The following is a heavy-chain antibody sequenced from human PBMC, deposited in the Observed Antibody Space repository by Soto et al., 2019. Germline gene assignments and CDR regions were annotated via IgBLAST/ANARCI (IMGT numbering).Heavy chain of an antibody. D-gene: IGHD5-18*01. V-gene: IGHV1-18*01. CDR2: SSAFNGDS. CDR1: VYTFTNYG. J-gene: IGHJ4*02. CDR3: AIDLATVRLSLFAF. Sequence: GAAVKVSFKPSVYTFTNYGIRCVRQGPGEGVEWMGWSSAFNGDSNSAEKLQGRVTMTTDTSTSTAYMELSSLRSDDTAVYGCAIDLATVRLSLFAFWGKGTLVTASS.